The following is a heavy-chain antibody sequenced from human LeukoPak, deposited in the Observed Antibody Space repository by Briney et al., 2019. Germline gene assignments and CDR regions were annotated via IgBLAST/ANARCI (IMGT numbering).Heavy chain of an antibody. J-gene: IGHJ3*02. D-gene: IGHD3-3*01. CDR3: ANDLDFWSGYFSDAFDI. Sequence: GGSLRLSCAASGFTFSSYTMHWVRQAPGKGLEWVAVISYDGTNKYYADSVKGRFTISRDNSKNTLYLQMNSLRAEDTAVYYCANDLDFWSGYFSDAFDIWGQGTMVTVSS. CDR1: GFTFSSYT. CDR2: ISYDGTNK. V-gene: IGHV3-30-3*02.